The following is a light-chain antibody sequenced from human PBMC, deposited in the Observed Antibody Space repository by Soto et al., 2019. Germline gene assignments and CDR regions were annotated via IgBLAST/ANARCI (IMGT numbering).Light chain of an antibody. J-gene: IGLJ1*01. CDR1: SSDIGGYNY. CDR2: EVS. Sequence: QSALAQPASVSGSPGQSITISCTGTSSDIGGYNYVSWYQRYPGKAPKLMIYEVSNRPSGVSNRFSGSKSGSTASLTISGLQAEDEAVYYCSSYTDSDNFVFGTGTKGTVL. V-gene: IGLV2-14*01. CDR3: SSYTDSDNFV.